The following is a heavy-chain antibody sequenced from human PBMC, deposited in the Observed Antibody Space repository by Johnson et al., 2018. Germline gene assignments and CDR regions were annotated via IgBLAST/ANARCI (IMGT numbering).Heavy chain of an antibody. CDR1: GFTFSSYS. D-gene: IGHD3-16*02. V-gene: IGHV3-21*01. CDR2: ISSSSSYI. J-gene: IGHJ6*02. CDR3: ARDWGLRLGELSFYCGMDV. Sequence: EVQLVESGGGLVKPGGSLRLSCAASGFTFSSYSMNWVRQAPGKGLEWVSSISSSSSYIYYADSVKGRFTISRDNAKNSRHMQMNSLRAEDTAVYYCARDWGLRLGELSFYCGMDVWGQGTTVTVSS.